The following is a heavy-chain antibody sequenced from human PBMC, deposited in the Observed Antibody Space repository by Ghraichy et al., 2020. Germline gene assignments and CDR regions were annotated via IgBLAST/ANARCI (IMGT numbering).Heavy chain of an antibody. CDR1: GGSISSYY. CDR2: IYYSGST. CDR3: ARAGITIFGVVVDAFDI. V-gene: IGHV4-59*01. J-gene: IGHJ3*02. D-gene: IGHD3-3*01. Sequence: SETLSLTCTVSGGSISSYYWSWIRQPPGKGLEWIGYIYYSGSTNYNPSLKSRVTISVDTSKNQFSLKLSSVTAADTAVYYCARAGITIFGVVVDAFDIWGQGTMVTVSS.